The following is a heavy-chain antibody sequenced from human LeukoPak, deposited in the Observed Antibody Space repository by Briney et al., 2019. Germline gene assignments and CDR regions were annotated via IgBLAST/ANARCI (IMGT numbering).Heavy chain of an antibody. D-gene: IGHD5-18*01. Sequence: SETLSLTCAVYGGSFSGYYWSWIRQPPGKGLEWIGEINHSGSTNYNPSLKSRVTISVDTSKNQFSLKLSSVTAADTAVYYCARGWETWIQLWLSYFDYWGQGTLVTVSS. CDR3: ARGWETWIQLWLSYFDY. CDR2: INHSGST. V-gene: IGHV4-34*01. CDR1: GGSFSGYY. J-gene: IGHJ4*02.